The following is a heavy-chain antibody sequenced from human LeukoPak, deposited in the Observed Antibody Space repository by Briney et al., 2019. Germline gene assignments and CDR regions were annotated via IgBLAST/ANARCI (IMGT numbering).Heavy chain of an antibody. D-gene: IGHD1-26*01. Sequence: PGGSMRLSCAASGFTFSNYAMTWVRQAPGEGLEWVSAISTSGDHTYYADSVKGRFTISRDNSKNTLYLQMNSLRAEDTVVYYCARDGELPADYWGQETLVTVSS. V-gene: IGHV3-23*01. J-gene: IGHJ4*02. CDR3: ARDGELPADY. CDR1: GFTFSNYA. CDR2: ISTSGDHT.